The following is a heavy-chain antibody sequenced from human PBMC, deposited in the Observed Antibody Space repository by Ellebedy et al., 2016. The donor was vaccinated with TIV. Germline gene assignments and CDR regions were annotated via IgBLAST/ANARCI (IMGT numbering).Heavy chain of an antibody. D-gene: IGHD1-1*01. CDR3: ARVHCSITTCDYYHMDV. V-gene: IGHV4-4*07. CDR2: IFTSGSF. CDR1: GGSVSRYF. J-gene: IGHJ6*03. Sequence: SETLSLTXTVSGGSVSRYFWSWIRQPAGKGLEWIGRIFTSGSFNYNPSLMSRVTMSVVTSKNQISLRLNSVTAADTAVYYCARVHCSITTCDYYHMDVWGKGTTVTVSS.